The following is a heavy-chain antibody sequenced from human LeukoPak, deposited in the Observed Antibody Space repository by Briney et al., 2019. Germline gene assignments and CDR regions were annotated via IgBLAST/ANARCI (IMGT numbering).Heavy chain of an antibody. CDR1: GGSISSYY. V-gene: IGHV4-59*01. CDR2: IYYSGST. Sequence: SETLSLTCTVSGGSISSYYWSWIRQPPGKGLEWVGYIYYSGSTNYNPSLKTRVTISVDTSKSQFSLKLSSVTAADTAVYYCAKVIRYCGTGVCYIRSGQIDYWGQGTLVTVSS. D-gene: IGHD2-8*01. J-gene: IGHJ4*02. CDR3: AKVIRYCGTGVCYIRSGQIDY.